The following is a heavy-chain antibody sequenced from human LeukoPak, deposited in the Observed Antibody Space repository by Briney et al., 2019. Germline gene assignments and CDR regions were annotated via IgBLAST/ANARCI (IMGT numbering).Heavy chain of an antibody. CDR3: ARGQKYRSGYTVTELGSGYFDY. D-gene: IGHD5-18*01. CDR2: IYHSGST. CDR1: GYSISTPYD. Sequence: SETLSLTCTVSGYSISTPYDWGWIRQPPGKGLEWIGSIYHSGSTYYNPSLKSRVTLSVDTSKNQFSLRLSSVTAADTAVYYCARGQKYRSGYTVTELGSGYFDYWGQGTLVTVSS. V-gene: IGHV4-38-2*02. J-gene: IGHJ4*02.